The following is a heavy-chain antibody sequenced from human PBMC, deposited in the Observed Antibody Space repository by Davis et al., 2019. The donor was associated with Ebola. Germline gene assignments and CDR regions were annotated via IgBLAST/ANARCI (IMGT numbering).Heavy chain of an antibody. CDR3: ARDRCSGGSCNVDY. CDR1: GGSFSGYY. CDR2: IYYSGST. J-gene: IGHJ4*02. D-gene: IGHD2-15*01. V-gene: IGHV4-59*01. Sequence: PSETLSLTCAVYGGSFSGYYWSWIRQPPGKGLEWIGYIYYSGSTNYNPSLKSRVTISVDTSKNQFSLKLSSVTAADTAVYYCARDRCSGGSCNVDYWGQGTLVTVSS.